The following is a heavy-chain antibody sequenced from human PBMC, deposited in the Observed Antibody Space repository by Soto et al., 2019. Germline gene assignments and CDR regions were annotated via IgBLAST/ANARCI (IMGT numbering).Heavy chain of an antibody. V-gene: IGHV3-7*01. Sequence: PGGSLRLSCAASGFTFSSYWMSWVRQAPGKGLEWVANIKQDGSEKYYVDSVKGRFTISRDNAKNSLYLQMNSLRAEDTAVYYCARDYGSGSYYMVDYWGQGTLVTVSS. CDR2: IKQDGSEK. CDR3: ARDYGSGSYYMVDY. J-gene: IGHJ4*02. CDR1: GFTFSSYW. D-gene: IGHD3-10*01.